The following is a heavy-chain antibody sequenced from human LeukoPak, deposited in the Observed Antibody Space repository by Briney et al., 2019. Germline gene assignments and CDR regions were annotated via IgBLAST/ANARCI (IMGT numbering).Heavy chain of an antibody. J-gene: IGHJ1*01. Sequence: ASVKVSCKTSGYTFTNYGMHWVRQAPRQSPEWMGWINTGNGNTKSSQKFQDRVTLTRDTSASTAYMELNSLSSEDTAVYYCASVPLDDASRHYYPHWGQGTLVTVSS. CDR1: GYTFTNYG. CDR3: ASVPLDDASRHYYPH. D-gene: IGHD3-10*01. V-gene: IGHV1-3*04. CDR2: INTGNGNT.